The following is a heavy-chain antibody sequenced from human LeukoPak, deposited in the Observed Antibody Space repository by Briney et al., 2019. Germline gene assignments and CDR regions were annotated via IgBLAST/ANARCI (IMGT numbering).Heavy chain of an antibody. D-gene: IGHD3-22*01. Sequence: SETLSLTCAVYGGSFSGYYWSWIRQPAGKGLEWIGRIYTSGSTNYNPSLKSRVTMSVDTSKNQFSLKLSSVTAADTAVYYCARVMSYYDSSGYYLDYWGQGTLVTVSS. V-gene: IGHV4-59*10. CDR2: IYTSGST. CDR3: ARVMSYYDSSGYYLDY. CDR1: GGSFSGYY. J-gene: IGHJ4*02.